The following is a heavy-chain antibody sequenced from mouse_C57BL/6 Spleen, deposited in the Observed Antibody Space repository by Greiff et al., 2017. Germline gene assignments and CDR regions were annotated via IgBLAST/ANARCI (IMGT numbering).Heavy chain of an antibody. V-gene: IGHV3-6*01. J-gene: IGHJ1*03. CDR1: GYSITSGYY. D-gene: IGHD1-1*01. CDR2: ISYDGSN. CDR3: ARRGDYYGSSYDWYFDV. Sequence: DVKLVESGPGLVKPSQSLSLTCSVTGYSITSGYYWNWIRQFPGNKLEWMGYISYDGSNNYNPSLKNRISITRDTSKNQFFLKLKSVTTEDTATYYCARRGDYYGSSYDWYFDVWGTGTTVTVSS.